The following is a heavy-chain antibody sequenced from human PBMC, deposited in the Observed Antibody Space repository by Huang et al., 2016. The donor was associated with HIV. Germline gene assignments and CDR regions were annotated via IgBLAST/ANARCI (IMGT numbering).Heavy chain of an antibody. D-gene: IGHD2-2*03. Sequence: QVQLVQSGAEVKKPGSSVKVSCKASGGPFSKYAISWVRQAPGQGLEWMGGITPIVGSADYAQKFQGRVTIIADESTSTAYMDLSSLRSEDTAVYYCATSGSMDYYYYGMDVWGQGTTVTVSS. V-gene: IGHV1-69*01. CDR1: GGPFSKYA. J-gene: IGHJ6*02. CDR3: ATSGSMDYYYYGMDV. CDR2: ITPIVGSA.